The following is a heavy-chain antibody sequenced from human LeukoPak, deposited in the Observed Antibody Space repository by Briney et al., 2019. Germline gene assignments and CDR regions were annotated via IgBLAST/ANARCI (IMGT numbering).Heavy chain of an antibody. CDR2: ISYDGSNK. D-gene: IGHD3-16*01. CDR3: ARDPGGYYFDY. CDR1: GFTFSSYA. J-gene: IGHJ4*02. V-gene: IGHV3-30-3*01. Sequence: GGSLRLSCAASGFTFSSYAMHWVCQAPGKGLEWVAVISYDGSNKYYADSVKGRFTISRDNSKNTLYLQMNSLRAEDTAVYYCARDPGGYYFDYWGQGTLVTVSS.